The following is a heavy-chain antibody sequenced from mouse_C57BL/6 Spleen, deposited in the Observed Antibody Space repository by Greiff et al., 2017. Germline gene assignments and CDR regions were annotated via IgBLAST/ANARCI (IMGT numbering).Heavy chain of an antibody. J-gene: IGHJ2*01. V-gene: IGHV1-15*01. D-gene: IGHD2-3*01. CDR2: IDPETGGT. CDR3: TRWGGDGYSDY. CDR1: GYTFTDYE. Sequence: VQLQQSGPVLVKPGASVKMSCKASGYTFTDYEMHWVKQTPVHGLEWIGAIDPETGGTAYNQKFKGKAILTADKSSSTAYMELRSLTSEDSAVYYCTRWGGDGYSDYWGQGTTLTVSA.